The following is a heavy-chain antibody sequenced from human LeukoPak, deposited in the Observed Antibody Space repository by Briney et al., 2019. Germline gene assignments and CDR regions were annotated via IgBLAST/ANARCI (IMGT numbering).Heavy chain of an antibody. V-gene: IGHV3-48*03. Sequence: GGSLRLSCAASGFSFSSYEMNWVRQAPGTGLERISYISSSGSNIYYADSVKGRFTISRDIAKNSLYLQMNSLRAEDTAVYYCARERYNYGYGMDVWGQGTTVTVSS. CDR1: GFSFSSYE. D-gene: IGHD5-18*01. CDR3: ARERYNYGYGMDV. CDR2: ISSSGSNI. J-gene: IGHJ6*02.